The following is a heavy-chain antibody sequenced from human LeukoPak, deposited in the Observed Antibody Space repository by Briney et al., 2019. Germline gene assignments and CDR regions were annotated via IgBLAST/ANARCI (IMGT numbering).Heavy chain of an antibody. J-gene: IGHJ6*03. CDR3: ARHHCSSTSCYTMGPVHYYYYYMDV. D-gene: IGHD2-2*02. Sequence: PSETLSLTCAVYGGSFSGYYWGWIRQPPGQGLEWIGNIYYSGSTYYNPSLKSRVTISVDTSKNQFSLKLSSVTAADTAVYYCARHHCSSTSCYTMGPVHYYYYYMDVWGKGTTVTVSS. CDR1: GGSFSGYY. V-gene: IGHV4-34*01. CDR2: IYYSGST.